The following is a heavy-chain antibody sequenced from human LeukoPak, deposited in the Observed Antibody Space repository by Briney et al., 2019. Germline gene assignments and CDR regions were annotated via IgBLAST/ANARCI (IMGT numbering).Heavy chain of an antibody. CDR1: GYTLTELS. Sequence: ASVKVSCKVSGYTLTELSMHWVRQAPGKGLEWMGGFDPEDGETIYAQKFQGRVTMTEDTSTDTAYTELSSLRSEDTAVYYCATGPRLAARPWGDLYYFDYWGQGTLVTVSS. J-gene: IGHJ4*02. CDR3: ATGPRLAARPWGDLYYFDY. CDR2: FDPEDGET. V-gene: IGHV1-24*01. D-gene: IGHD6-6*01.